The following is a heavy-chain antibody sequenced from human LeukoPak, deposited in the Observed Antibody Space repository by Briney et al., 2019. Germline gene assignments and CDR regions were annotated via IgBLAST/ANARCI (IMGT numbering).Heavy chain of an antibody. V-gene: IGHV3-23*01. J-gene: IGHJ5*02. D-gene: IGHD2-15*01. CDR1: GGSFSGYY. CDR3: AKGPRDGSITIWFDP. Sequence: ETLSLTCAVYGGSFSGYYRSWIRQPPGKGLEWVSGVSGIGGRTYYADSVKGRFSISRDNSKNTVYLQMNSLRAEDTAVYSCAKGPRDGSITIWFDPWGQGTLVTVSS. CDR2: VSGIGGRT.